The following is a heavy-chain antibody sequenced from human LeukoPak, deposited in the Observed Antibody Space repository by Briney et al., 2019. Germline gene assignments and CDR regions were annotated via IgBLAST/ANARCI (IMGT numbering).Heavy chain of an antibody. CDR1: GFTVSSNY. J-gene: IGHJ4*02. CDR2: IYSGGST. D-gene: IGHD1-26*01. Sequence: GGSLRLSCAASGFTVSSNYMSWVRQAPGKGLEWVSVIYSGGSTYYADSVKGRFTISRDNSKNTLYLQMNSLRGEDTAVYYCATPRMGSYRLFDYWGQGTLVTVSS. V-gene: IGHV3-66*01. CDR3: ATPRMGSYRLFDY.